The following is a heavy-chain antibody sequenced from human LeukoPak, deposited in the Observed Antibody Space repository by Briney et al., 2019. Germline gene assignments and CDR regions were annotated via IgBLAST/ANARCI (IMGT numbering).Heavy chain of an antibody. V-gene: IGHV3-74*01. CDR2: ISGDGSSI. CDR3: ARIACSGGSCCDY. J-gene: IGHJ4*02. Sequence: PGGSLRLSCAASGFTLSSYWMHWVRQAPGKGLVWVSRISGDGSSISYADSVKGRFTISRDNAKNTLYLRMSSLRAEDTAVYYCARIACSGGSCCDYWGQGTLVTVSS. CDR1: GFTLSSYW. D-gene: IGHD2-15*01.